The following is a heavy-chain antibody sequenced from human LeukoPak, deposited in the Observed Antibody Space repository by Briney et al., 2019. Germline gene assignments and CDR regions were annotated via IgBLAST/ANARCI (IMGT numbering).Heavy chain of an antibody. CDR3: ARDIVLMVYAKRGDAFDI. CDR1: GYTLTELS. J-gene: IGHJ3*02. D-gene: IGHD2-8*01. V-gene: IGHV1-69*13. Sequence: ASVKVSCKVSGYTLTELSMHWVRQAPGKGLEWMGGIIPIFGTANYAQKFQGRVTITADESTSTAYMELSSLRSEDTAVYYCARDIVLMVYAKRGDAFDIWGQGTMVSVSS. CDR2: IIPIFGTA.